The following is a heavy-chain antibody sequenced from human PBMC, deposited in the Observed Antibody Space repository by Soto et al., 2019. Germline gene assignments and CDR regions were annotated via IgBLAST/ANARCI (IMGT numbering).Heavy chain of an antibody. CDR1: GFTFSSYA. CDR2: ISGSGGST. V-gene: IGHV3-23*01. J-gene: IGHJ5*02. Sequence: EVQLLESGGGLVQPGGSLRLSCAASGFTFSSYAMSWVHQAPGKGLEWVSAISGSGGSTYYADSVKGRFTISRDNSKNTLYLQMNSLRAEDTAVYYCAKGSQLLWFGEKFDPWGQGTLVTVSS. CDR3: AKGSQLLWFGEKFDP. D-gene: IGHD3-10*01.